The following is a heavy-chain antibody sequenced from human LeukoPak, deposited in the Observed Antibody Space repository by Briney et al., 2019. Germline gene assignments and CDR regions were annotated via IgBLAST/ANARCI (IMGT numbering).Heavy chain of an antibody. D-gene: IGHD3-10*01. CDR1: GFTFSSYA. Sequence: GGSLRLSCAASGFTFSSYAMSWVRQAPGKGLEWVSAISGSGGSTYYADSVKGRFTISRDNSKNTLYLQMNSLRAEDTAVYYCAKDRLGDYYGSGSYYTNYFGYWGQGTLVTVSS. CDR2: ISGSGGST. CDR3: AKDRLGDYYGSGSYYTNYFGY. J-gene: IGHJ4*02. V-gene: IGHV3-23*01.